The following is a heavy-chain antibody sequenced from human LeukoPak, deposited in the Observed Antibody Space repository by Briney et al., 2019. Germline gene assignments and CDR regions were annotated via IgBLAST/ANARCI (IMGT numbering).Heavy chain of an antibody. CDR3: ARNVALPVYYYYGMDV. V-gene: IGHV4-31*03. J-gene: IGHJ6*04. Sequence: SETLSLTCTVSGGSISSGGYYWSWIRQHPGKGLEWIGYIYYGGSTYYNPSLKSRVTISVDTSKNQFSLKLSSVTAADTAVYYCARNVALPVYYYYGMDVWGKGTTVTVSS. CDR1: GGSISSGGYY. D-gene: IGHD3-10*02. CDR2: IYYGGST.